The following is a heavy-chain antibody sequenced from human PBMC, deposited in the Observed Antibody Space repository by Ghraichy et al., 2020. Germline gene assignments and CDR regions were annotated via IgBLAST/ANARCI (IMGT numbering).Heavy chain of an antibody. Sequence: SETLSLTCTVSGYSISSGYYWGWIRQPPGKGLEWIGSIYHSGSTYYNPSLKSRVTISVDTSKNQFSLKLSSVTAADTAVYYCARDCSSGWYSQDGMDVWGQGTTVTVSS. J-gene: IGHJ6*02. V-gene: IGHV4-38-2*02. CDR2: IYHSGST. CDR1: GYSISSGYY. CDR3: ARDCSSGWYSQDGMDV. D-gene: IGHD6-19*01.